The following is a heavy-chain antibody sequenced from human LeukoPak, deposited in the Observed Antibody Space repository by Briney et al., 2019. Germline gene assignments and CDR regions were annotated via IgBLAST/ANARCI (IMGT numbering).Heavy chain of an antibody. CDR2: SGSGGST. J-gene: IGHJ2*01. Sequence: GGSLRLSCAASGFTFTTYAMNWVRQAPGKGLEWVSVSGSGGSTYYADSVKGRFTISRDNSKNTLYLEVNSLRAEDTAVYYCATAFYFDSSGPYRYFDLWGRGTLVTVSS. V-gene: IGHV3-23*01. CDR1: GFTFTTYA. D-gene: IGHD3-22*01. CDR3: ATAFYFDSSGPYRYFDL.